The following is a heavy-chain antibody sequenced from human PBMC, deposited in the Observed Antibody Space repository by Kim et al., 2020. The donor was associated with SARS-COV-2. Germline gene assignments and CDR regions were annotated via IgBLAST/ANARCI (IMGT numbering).Heavy chain of an antibody. CDR3: ARDEDIVVVPAATPSIGDY. D-gene: IGHD2-2*01. J-gene: IGHJ4*02. V-gene: IGHV3-30*01. Sequence: RFTISRDNSKNTLYLQMNSMRAEDTAVYYCARDEDIVVVPAATPSIGDYWGQGTLVTVSS.